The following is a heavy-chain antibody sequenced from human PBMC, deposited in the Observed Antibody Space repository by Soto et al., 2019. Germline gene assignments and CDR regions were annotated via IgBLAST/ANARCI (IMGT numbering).Heavy chain of an antibody. Sequence: VQLQESGPGLVKPSQTLSLTCTVSGGSISSGGYYWSWIRQHPGKGLEFLANIKRDGSDIFYVESVGGRFTISRDNVNSALYLQMSSLRAEDTAVYYCTRGYCPGGSCYYEYYFDSWGQGTLVTVSS. CDR1: GGSISSGGYY. V-gene: IGHV3-7*03. J-gene: IGHJ4*02. D-gene: IGHD2-15*01. CDR2: IKRDGSDI. CDR3: TRGYCPGGSCYYEYYFDS.